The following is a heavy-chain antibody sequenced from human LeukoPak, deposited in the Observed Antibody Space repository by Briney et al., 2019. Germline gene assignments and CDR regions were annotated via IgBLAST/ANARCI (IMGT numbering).Heavy chain of an antibody. CDR2: IYHSGST. Sequence: PSQTLSLTCTVSGGSISSGGYYWSWIRQPPGKGLEWIGYIYHSGSTYYNPSLKSRVTISVDRPKNQFFLTVTSVTAADTAVYFCARSRQASGLLGSWGQGTLVAVSS. D-gene: IGHD3-10*01. J-gene: IGHJ5*01. CDR3: ARSRQASGLLGS. CDR1: GGSISSGGYY. V-gene: IGHV4-30-2*01.